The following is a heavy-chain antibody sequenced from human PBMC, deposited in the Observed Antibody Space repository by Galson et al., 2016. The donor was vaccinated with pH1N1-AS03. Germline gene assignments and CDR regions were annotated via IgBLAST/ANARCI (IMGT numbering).Heavy chain of an antibody. CDR2: IRPANGVT. D-gene: IGHD1-1*01. CDR1: GYTFTSVG. Sequence: SVKVSCKASGYTFTSVGISWLRQAPGQGLEWVGWIRPANGVTHYAQNFQGRVTMSTDTSTNTVYMELTRLISDDTPDYVCAPDNCHSFDPWGQGTLVTVSS. CDR3: APDNCHSFDP. V-gene: IGHV1-18*01. J-gene: IGHJ5*02.